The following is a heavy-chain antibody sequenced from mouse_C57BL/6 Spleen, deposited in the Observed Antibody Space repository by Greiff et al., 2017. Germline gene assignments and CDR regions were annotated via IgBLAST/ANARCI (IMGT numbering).Heavy chain of an antibody. D-gene: IGHD3-1*01. J-gene: IGHJ4*01. CDR2: IYPGDGDT. CDR1: GYAFSSSW. V-gene: IGHV1-82*01. CDR3: ARDGRYYAMDY. Sequence: VQLQQSGPELVKPGASVKISCKASGYAFSSSWMNWVKQRPGKGLEWIGRIYPGDGDTNYNGKFKGKATLTADKSSSTAYMQLSSLTSEDSAVYFCARDGRYYAMDYWGQGTSVTVSS.